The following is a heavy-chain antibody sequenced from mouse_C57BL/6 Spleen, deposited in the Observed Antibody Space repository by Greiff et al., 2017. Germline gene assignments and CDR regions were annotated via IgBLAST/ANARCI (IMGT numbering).Heavy chain of an antibody. Sequence: EVQGVESGGGLVQPGGSLKLSCAASGFTFRDYGMAWVRQAPRQGPEWVAFISNLAYSIYYADTVTGRFTISRENAKNTLYLEMRSLRSEDTAMYYCARLNGSSYWYFDVWGTGTTVTVSS. D-gene: IGHD1-1*01. CDR1: GFTFRDYG. V-gene: IGHV5-15*01. CDR2: ISNLAYSI. CDR3: ARLNGSSYWYFDV. J-gene: IGHJ1*03.